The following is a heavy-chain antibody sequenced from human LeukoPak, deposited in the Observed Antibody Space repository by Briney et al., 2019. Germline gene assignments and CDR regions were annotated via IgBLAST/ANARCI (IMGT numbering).Heavy chain of an antibody. J-gene: IGHJ4*02. Sequence: GASVKVSCKASGYTFSNYYIHWVRQAPGQELEWMGIINPSASSTTYAQKFQGRVTMTRDTSTSTVYMELSSLRSEDTAVYYCVRAALLIDYDDANYSDYWGQGTLVTVSP. CDR2: INPSASST. V-gene: IGHV1-46*03. CDR1: GYTFSNYY. D-gene: IGHD3-16*01. CDR3: VRAALLIDYDDANYSDY.